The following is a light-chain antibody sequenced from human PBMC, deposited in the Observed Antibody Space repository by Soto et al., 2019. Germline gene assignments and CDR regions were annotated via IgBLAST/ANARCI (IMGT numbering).Light chain of an antibody. Sequence: EIVMTQSPATLSVSPGERATLSCRASQSVSSNLAWYQQKPGQAPRLLIYGASTRATGIPATFSGSGSGTEFSLTISSLQSEDFAVYYCQHYYNWPRTFGQGTKVDIK. V-gene: IGKV3-15*01. J-gene: IGKJ1*01. CDR1: QSVSSN. CDR2: GAS. CDR3: QHYYNWPRT.